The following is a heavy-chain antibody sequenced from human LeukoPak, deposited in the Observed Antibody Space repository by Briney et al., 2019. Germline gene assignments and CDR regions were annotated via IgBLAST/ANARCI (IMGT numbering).Heavy chain of an antibody. D-gene: IGHD3-10*01. J-gene: IGHJ4*02. CDR2: IRYDGSNK. Sequence: GGSLRLSCAASGFTFSSYGMHWVRQAPGKGLEWVAFIRYDGSNKYYADSVKGRFTISRDNSKNTLYLQMNSLRAEDTAVYYCAKDSRHPNYYGSGSYLDYWGRGTLVTVSS. CDR1: GFTFSSYG. V-gene: IGHV3-30*02. CDR3: AKDSRHPNYYGSGSYLDY.